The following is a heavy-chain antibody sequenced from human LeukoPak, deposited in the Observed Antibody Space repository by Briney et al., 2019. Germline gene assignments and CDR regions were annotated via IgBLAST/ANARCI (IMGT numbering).Heavy chain of an antibody. Sequence: SETLSLTCAVSGGSISSSNWWSWVRQPPGKGLEWIGEIYHSGSTNYNPSLKSRVTISVDTSKNQFSLKLSSVTAADTAVYYCAGEGEMATIAPNAFDIWGQGTMVTVSS. J-gene: IGHJ3*02. D-gene: IGHD5-24*01. CDR2: IYHSGST. V-gene: IGHV4-4*02. CDR3: AGEGEMATIAPNAFDI. CDR1: GGSISSSNW.